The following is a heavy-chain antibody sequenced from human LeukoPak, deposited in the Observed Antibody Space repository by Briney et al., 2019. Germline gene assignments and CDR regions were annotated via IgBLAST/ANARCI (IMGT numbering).Heavy chain of an antibody. D-gene: IGHD5-24*01. CDR1: GFTFSSNV. J-gene: IGHJ3*02. V-gene: IGHV3-23*01. Sequence: GGSLRLSCVASGFTFSSNVLNWVRPAPGKGLEWVSVSGTYGRTQYADSVKGRFTISRDSSKNTLYLQINSLRVEDTAVYYCARGMDGYGPDAFDIWGQGTMVTVSS. CDR3: ARGMDGYGPDAFDI. CDR2: SGTYGRT.